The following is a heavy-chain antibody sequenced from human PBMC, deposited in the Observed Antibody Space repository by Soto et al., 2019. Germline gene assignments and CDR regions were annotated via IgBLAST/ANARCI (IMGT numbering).Heavy chain of an antibody. CDR1: GYTFTNHH. Sequence: AASVEVSCTPSGYTFTNHHINWVRQAPGQALEWIGWMNTNTNTTDSAEAPEGRVSLTWDTSISTAHMQLNSLKLDDPHHHSCTREVCETFSLSLDPWAQETLLRDSS. CDR3: TREVCETFSLSLDP. V-gene: IGHV1-8*01. CDR2: MNTNTNTT. J-gene: IGHJ5*02. D-gene: IGHD3-3*01.